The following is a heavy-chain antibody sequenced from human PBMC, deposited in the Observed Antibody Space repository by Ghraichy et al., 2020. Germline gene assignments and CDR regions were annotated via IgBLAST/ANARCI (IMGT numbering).Heavy chain of an antibody. J-gene: IGHJ4*02. V-gene: IGHV4-39*01. CDR2: IYYSGST. CDR3: ARRRAGIAVAGGDY. Sequence: ESLNISCTVSGGSISSSSYYWGWIRQPPGKGLEWIGSIYYSGSTYYNPSLKSRVTISVDTSKNQFSLKLSSVTAADTAVYYCARRRAGIAVAGGDYWGQGTLVTVSS. CDR1: GGSISSSSYY. D-gene: IGHD6-19*01.